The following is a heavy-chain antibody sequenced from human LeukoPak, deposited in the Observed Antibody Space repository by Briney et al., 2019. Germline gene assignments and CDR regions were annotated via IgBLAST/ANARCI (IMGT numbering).Heavy chain of an antibody. CDR2: IYTSGST. Sequence: SETLSLTCTVSGGSISSYYWSWIRQPAGKGLEWIGRIYTSGSTNYNPSLKSRVTMSVDTSKNQFSLKLSSVTAADTAVYYCARGGYSSDWYLPPFDYWGQGTLVTVSP. J-gene: IGHJ4*02. CDR1: GGSISSYY. V-gene: IGHV4-4*07. D-gene: IGHD6-19*01. CDR3: ARGGYSSDWYLPPFDY.